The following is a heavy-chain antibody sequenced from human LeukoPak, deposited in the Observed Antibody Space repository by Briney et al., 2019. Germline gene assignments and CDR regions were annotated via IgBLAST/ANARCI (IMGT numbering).Heavy chain of an antibody. J-gene: IGHJ6*03. V-gene: IGHV1-8*01. CDR3: ARAQSITIFGVVTAYYMDV. CDR2: MNPNSGNT. CDR1: GYTFTSYD. Sequence: ASVTVSFKASGYTFTSYDINWVRQATGQGLEWMGWMNPNSGNTGYAQKFQGRVTMTRNTSISTAYMELSSLRSEDTAVYYCARAQSITIFGVVTAYYMDVWGKGTTVTVSS. D-gene: IGHD3-3*01.